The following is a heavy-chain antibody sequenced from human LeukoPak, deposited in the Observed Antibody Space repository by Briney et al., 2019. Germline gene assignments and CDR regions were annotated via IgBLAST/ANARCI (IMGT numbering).Heavy chain of an antibody. J-gene: IGHJ4*02. CDR3: AKDRRDSSGYQTGIDY. Sequence: GGSLRLSCAASGFTFSSYEMNWVRQAPGKGLEWVSYISSSGSTIYYADSVKGRFTISRDNAKNSLYLQMNSLRAEDTAVYYCAKDRRDSSGYQTGIDYWGQGTLVTVSS. D-gene: IGHD3-22*01. CDR2: ISSSGSTI. CDR1: GFTFSSYE. V-gene: IGHV3-48*03.